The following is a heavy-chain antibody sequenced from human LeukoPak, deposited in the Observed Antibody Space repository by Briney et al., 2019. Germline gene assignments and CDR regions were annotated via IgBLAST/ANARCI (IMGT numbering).Heavy chain of an antibody. J-gene: IGHJ6*02. V-gene: IGHV3-11*01. Sequence: PGGSMSLSCPASGFTFSDYYMNWIRQAPGKGLEWVSYINNSGSTIYYADSVKGRFTISRDNVTNSLYLQMNGLRAEDTSVYYCARDLKGTHYYGSGSIDHGMDVWGQGATVTVSS. CDR3: ARDLKGTHYYGSGSIDHGMDV. D-gene: IGHD3-10*01. CDR1: GFTFSDYY. CDR2: INNSGSTI.